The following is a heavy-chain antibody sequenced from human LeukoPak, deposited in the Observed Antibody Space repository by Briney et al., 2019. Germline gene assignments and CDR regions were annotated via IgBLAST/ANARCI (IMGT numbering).Heavy chain of an antibody. D-gene: IGHD2-15*01. Sequence: NASETLSLTCGVSGGSITSNTYYWGWIRQPPGKGLEWIGSISYSGSTHNNPSLKSRVSILVDASKNHFSLKLGSLTAADTAVYYCARIMGGYCSGGRCYSGNWFDTWGQGTLVTVSS. CDR3: ARIMGGYCSGGRCYSGNWFDT. CDR2: ISYSGST. CDR1: GGSITSNTYY. V-gene: IGHV4-39*07. J-gene: IGHJ5*02.